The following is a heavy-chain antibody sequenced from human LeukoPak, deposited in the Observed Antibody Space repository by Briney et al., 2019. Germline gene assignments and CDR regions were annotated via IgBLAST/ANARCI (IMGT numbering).Heavy chain of an antibody. Sequence: SETLSLTCTVSGGSISSYYWSWIRQPPGKGLVWIGYIYYSGSTNYNPSLKSRVTISVDTSKNQFSLKLSSVTAADTAVYYCARQISSGGSPYDYWGQGTLVTVSS. CDR3: ARQISSGGSPYDY. D-gene: IGHD2-15*01. CDR1: GGSISSYY. CDR2: IYYSGST. V-gene: IGHV4-59*08. J-gene: IGHJ4*02.